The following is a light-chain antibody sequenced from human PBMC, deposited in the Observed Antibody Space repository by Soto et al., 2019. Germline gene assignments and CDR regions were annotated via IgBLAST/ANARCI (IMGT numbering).Light chain of an antibody. Sequence: EVVMTQSPATVSVSPGERATLSCRASQSVSSTLAWYQQKPGQAPRLLIYGASTRATGTPARFSGSGSGTEFTLTISSLQSEDFAVYYCQQYNSWPPYTFGQGTKLEIK. V-gene: IGKV3-15*01. CDR3: QQYNSWPPYT. CDR1: QSVSST. CDR2: GAS. J-gene: IGKJ2*01.